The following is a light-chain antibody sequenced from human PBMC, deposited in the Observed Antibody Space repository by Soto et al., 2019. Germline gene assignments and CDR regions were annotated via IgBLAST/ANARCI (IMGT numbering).Light chain of an antibody. CDR3: QQRSDWPLT. CDR1: QSVSSSY. CDR2: DVS. J-gene: IGKJ5*01. Sequence: EIVLTQSPGTLSLSPGERATLSCRAGQSVSSSYLAWYQQKPGQAPRLLIYDVSNRASGIPARFSGSGSETDFTLTISSLEPEDFAVYYCQQRSDWPLTFGQGTRLEI. V-gene: IGKV3D-20*02.